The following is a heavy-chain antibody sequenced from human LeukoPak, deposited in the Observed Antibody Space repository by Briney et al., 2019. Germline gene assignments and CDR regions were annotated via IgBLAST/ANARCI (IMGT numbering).Heavy chain of an antibody. CDR3: ARDLDDYVWGSPSGQTNFDY. V-gene: IGHV1-18*01. Sequence: EASVKVSCKASGYTFTIYGISWVRQAPGQGLEWMGWISAYNGNTNYAQKLQGRVTMTTDTSTSTAYMELRSLRSDDTAVYYCARDLDDYVWGSPSGQTNFDYWGQGTLVTVSS. J-gene: IGHJ4*02. CDR2: ISAYNGNT. CDR1: GYTFTIYG. D-gene: IGHD3-16*01.